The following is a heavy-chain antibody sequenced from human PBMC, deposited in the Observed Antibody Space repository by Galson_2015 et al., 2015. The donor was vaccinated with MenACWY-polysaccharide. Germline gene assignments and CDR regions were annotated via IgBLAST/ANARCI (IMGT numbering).Heavy chain of an antibody. CDR1: GGTFSSYA. V-gene: IGHV1-69*13. CDR2: IIPIFGTA. CDR3: ARGVKGSGYPPGIPLAYYYYYGMDV. D-gene: IGHD3-3*01. Sequence: SVKVSCKASGGTFSSYAISWVRQAPGQGLEWMGGIIPIFGTANYAQKFQGRVTITADESTSTAYMELSSLRSGDTAVYYCARGVKGSGYPPGIPLAYYYYYGMDVWGQGTTDTVSS. J-gene: IGHJ6*02.